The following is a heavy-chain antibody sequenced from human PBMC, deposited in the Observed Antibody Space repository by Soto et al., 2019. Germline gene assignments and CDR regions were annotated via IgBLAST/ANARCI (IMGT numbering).Heavy chain of an antibody. CDR3: ARGEGDFDY. CDR1: GGTFSSYT. Sequence: QVQLVQSGAEVKKPGSSVKVSCKASGGTFSSYTISWVRQAPGQGLEWMGRIIPILGIANYAQKFQGRVTNTADKSTSTAYMELRSLRSEDTAVYYCARGEGDFDYWGQGTLVTVSS. V-gene: IGHV1-69*02. CDR2: IIPILGIA. J-gene: IGHJ4*02. D-gene: IGHD3-10*01.